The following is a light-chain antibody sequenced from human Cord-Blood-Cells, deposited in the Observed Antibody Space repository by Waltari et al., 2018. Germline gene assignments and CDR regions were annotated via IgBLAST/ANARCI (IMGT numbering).Light chain of an antibody. V-gene: IGLV2-14*01. CDR2: EVS. Sequence: QSALTQPASVSGSPGQSITISCTGTSSDVGGYNYVSWYQQHPGKAPKLMVYEVSNRPSGVSNRFSGSEAGNTDSLTISGLQAEDEADYYCSSYTSSSTYVFGTGTKVTVL. CDR1: SSDVGGYNY. J-gene: IGLJ1*01. CDR3: SSYTSSSTYV.